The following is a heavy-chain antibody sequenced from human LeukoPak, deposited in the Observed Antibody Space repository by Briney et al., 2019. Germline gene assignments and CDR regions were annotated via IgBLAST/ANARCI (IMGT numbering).Heavy chain of an antibody. CDR3: ARDLSGVAGYTYGRGIDY. CDR2: ISYDGGNK. D-gene: IGHD5-18*01. V-gene: IGHV3-30*03. CDR1: GFTFSSYG. J-gene: IGHJ4*02. Sequence: GGSLRLSCAASGFTFSSYGMHWVRQAPGKGLEWVAVISYDGGNKYYVDSVKGRFTISRDNAKTSLYLQMNSLRAEDTAVYYCARDLSGVAGYTYGRGIDYWGQGTLVTVSS.